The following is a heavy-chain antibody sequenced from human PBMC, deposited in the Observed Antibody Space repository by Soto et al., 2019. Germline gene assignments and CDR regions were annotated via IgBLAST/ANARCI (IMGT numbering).Heavy chain of an antibody. CDR3: ARDPGDSSSSVAFDI. CDR2: ISSSSTT. Sequence: GESLKISCAASGFTFSSYSMNWVRQAPGKGLEWVSYISSSSTTYYADSVKGRFTISRDNAKNSLYLQMNSLRAEDTAVYYCARDPGDSSSSVAFDIWGQWTMVTVSS. V-gene: IGHV3-48*01. D-gene: IGHD6-6*01. CDR1: GFTFSSYS. J-gene: IGHJ3*02.